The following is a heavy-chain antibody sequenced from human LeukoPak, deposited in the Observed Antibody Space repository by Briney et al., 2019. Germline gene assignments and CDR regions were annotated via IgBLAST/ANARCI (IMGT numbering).Heavy chain of an antibody. Sequence: ASVKVSCKASGGTFRSYTISWVRQAPGQGLEWMGRIIPILGIAKYAQKFQGRVTNTADKSPHAPSVELSSLRSEDTAVYYCARGGGILTGYYPDYWGQGTLVTVSS. CDR2: IIPILGIA. J-gene: IGHJ4*02. V-gene: IGHV1-69*02. D-gene: IGHD3-9*01. CDR3: ARGGGILTGYYPDY. CDR1: GGTFRSYT.